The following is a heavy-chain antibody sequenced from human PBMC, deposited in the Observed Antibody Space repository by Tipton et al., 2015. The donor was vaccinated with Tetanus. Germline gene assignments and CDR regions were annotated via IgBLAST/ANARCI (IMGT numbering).Heavy chain of an antibody. CDR2: MYSGGDT. D-gene: IGHD6-19*01. CDR1: GFNFSSHY. Sequence: SLRLSCAASGFNFSSHYMSWVRQAPGKGLEWVSVMYSGGDTYYVDSVKGRFSISRDNAKNTLYLQMNSLRVEDTAVYYCVRDGGSSGWLAYWGQGTLVTVSS. CDR3: VRDGGSSGWLAY. J-gene: IGHJ4*02. V-gene: IGHV3-53*01.